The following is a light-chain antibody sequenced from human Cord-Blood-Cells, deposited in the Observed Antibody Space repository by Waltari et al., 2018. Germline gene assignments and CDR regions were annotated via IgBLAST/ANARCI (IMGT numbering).Light chain of an antibody. CDR2: CAS. J-gene: IGKJ3*01. V-gene: IGKV4-1*01. Sequence: DIVMTQSPDSLPVSLAERATIDCKSSKSILYSSHNKNYLAWYQQKPGQPPKLLIYCASSRESGVPYRFSGSGSGTDFTLTISSLQAEDVAVYYCQQYYSTPPTFGPGTKVDIK. CDR1: KSILYSSHNKNY. CDR3: QQYYSTPPT.